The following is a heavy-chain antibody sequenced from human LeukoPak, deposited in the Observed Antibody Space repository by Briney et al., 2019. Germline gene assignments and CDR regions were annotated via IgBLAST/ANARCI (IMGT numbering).Heavy chain of an antibody. Sequence: GGSLRLSCAASGFIFSSYDMNWVRQAPGKGLEWVSYISSSGYTISYGDSVKGRFTISRDNAKNSLYLQMNSLRVEDTAVYYCARDGPAPGPHTEFDFWGEGPLVTVSS. J-gene: IGHJ4*02. CDR3: ARDGPAPGPHTEFDF. CDR2: ISSSGYTI. CDR1: GFIFSSYD. D-gene: IGHD6-13*01. V-gene: IGHV3-48*03.